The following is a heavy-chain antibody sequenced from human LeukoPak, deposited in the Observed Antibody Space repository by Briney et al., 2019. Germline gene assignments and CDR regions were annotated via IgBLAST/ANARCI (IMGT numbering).Heavy chain of an antibody. J-gene: IGHJ4*02. Sequence: GGSLRLSCATSGFTLSSYEMNWVRLAPGKGLEWISYISRTGNSIYYADSVKGRFTISRDSAKNSLYLQMNSLRAEDTAVYYCARGPYSSNWYVDYWGQGTLVTVAS. V-gene: IGHV3-48*03. CDR2: ISRTGNSI. CDR3: ARGPYSSNWYVDY. CDR1: GFTLSSYE. D-gene: IGHD6-13*01.